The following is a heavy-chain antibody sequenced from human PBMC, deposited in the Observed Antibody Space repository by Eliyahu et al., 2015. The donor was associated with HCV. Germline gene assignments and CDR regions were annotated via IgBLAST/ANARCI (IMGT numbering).Heavy chain of an antibody. CDR3: ARSRSSSSGPYYYYGMDV. D-gene: IGHD6-6*01. Sequence: EVQLVESGGGLVQPGGSLRLSCAASGFTFXSHSMNWVRQAPGKGLEWVSYISSSSSTIYYADSVKGRFTISRDNAKNSLYLQMNSLRAEDTAVYYCARSRSSSSGPYYYYGMDVWGQGTTVTVSS. CDR1: GFTFXSHS. J-gene: IGHJ6*02. CDR2: ISSSSSTI. V-gene: IGHV3-48*01.